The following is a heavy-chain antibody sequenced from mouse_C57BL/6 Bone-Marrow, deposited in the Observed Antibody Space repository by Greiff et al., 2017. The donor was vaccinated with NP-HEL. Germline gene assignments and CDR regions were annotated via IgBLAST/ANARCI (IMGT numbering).Heavy chain of an antibody. D-gene: IGHD2-2*01. J-gene: IGHJ2*01. Sequence: QVQLQQPGAELVRPGSSVKLSCKASGYTFTSYWMHWVTQRPIQGLEWIGNIDPSDSETHYNQKFKDKATLTVDKSSSTAYMQLSSLTSEDSAVYYCARRGVTNYFDYWGQGTTLTVSS. CDR1: GYTFTSYW. CDR2: IDPSDSET. V-gene: IGHV1-52*01. CDR3: ARRGVTNYFDY.